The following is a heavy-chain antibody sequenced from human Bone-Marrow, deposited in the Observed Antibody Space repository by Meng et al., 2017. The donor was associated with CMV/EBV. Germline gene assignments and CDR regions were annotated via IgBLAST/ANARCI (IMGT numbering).Heavy chain of an antibody. J-gene: IGHJ4*02. Sequence: LSCTVSGGSISSSSYYWGWIRQPPGKGLEWIGSIYYSGSTYYNPSLKSRVTISVDTSKNQFSLKLRSVTAADTAVYYCARDSGSYFFDYWGQGTLVTVSS. V-gene: IGHV4-39*07. D-gene: IGHD1-26*01. CDR2: IYYSGST. CDR3: ARDSGSYFFDY. CDR1: GGSISSSSYY.